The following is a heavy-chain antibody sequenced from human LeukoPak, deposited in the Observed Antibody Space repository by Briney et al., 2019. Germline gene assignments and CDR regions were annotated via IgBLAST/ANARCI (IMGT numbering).Heavy chain of an antibody. D-gene: IGHD6-13*01. J-gene: IGHJ2*01. CDR1: GGSISGYY. V-gene: IGHV4-59*08. Sequence: SETLSLTCTVPGGSISGYYWSWIRQPPGKGLEWVGYIYYSGSTNYNPSLKSRVTISVDTSENQFSLKLSSVTAADTAVYFCARQASWLPYFDLWGRGTLVTVSS. CDR3: ARQASWLPYFDL. CDR2: IYYSGST.